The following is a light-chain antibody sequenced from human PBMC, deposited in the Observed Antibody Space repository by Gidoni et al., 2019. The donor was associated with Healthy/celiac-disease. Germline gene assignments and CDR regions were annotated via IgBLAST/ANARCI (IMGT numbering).Light chain of an antibody. CDR2: DVS. V-gene: IGLV2-11*01. CDR1: SSDVGGYNY. CDR3: CSYAGSYTYVV. J-gene: IGLJ2*01. Sequence: QSALPQPRSVSGSPGQSLTISCTGTSSDVGGYNYVSWYQQHPGKAPKLMIYDVSKRPSGVPDRFSGSKSGNTASLTIAGLQAEDEADYYCCSYAGSYTYVVFGGGTKLTVL.